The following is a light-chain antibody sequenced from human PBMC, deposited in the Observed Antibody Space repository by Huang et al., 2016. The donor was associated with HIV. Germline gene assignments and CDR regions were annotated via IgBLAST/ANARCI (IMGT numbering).Light chain of an antibody. Sequence: EIVLTQSPATLSLSPGERATLSCRASQSVSSYLAWYQQKPGQAPRLLIYDAYNRATGIPARFSGSWSGTDFTLTISSLEPEDFAVYYCQQRSNWPRLTFGGGTKVEIK. CDR1: QSVSSY. CDR3: QQRSNWPRLT. J-gene: IGKJ4*01. V-gene: IGKV3-11*01. CDR2: DAY.